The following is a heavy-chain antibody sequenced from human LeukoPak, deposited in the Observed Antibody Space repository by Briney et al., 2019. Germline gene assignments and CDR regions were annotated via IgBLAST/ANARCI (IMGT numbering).Heavy chain of an antibody. J-gene: IGHJ4*02. CDR1: GGSISSGSYY. Sequence: PSQTLSLTCTVSGGSISSGSYYWRWIRQPPGKGLEWIGYIYYSGSTNYNPSLKSRVTISVDTSKNQFSLKLSSVTAADTAVYYCARRWVRGPIDYWGQGTLVTVSS. CDR3: ARRWVRGPIDY. V-gene: IGHV4-61*01. CDR2: IYYSGST. D-gene: IGHD4-23*01.